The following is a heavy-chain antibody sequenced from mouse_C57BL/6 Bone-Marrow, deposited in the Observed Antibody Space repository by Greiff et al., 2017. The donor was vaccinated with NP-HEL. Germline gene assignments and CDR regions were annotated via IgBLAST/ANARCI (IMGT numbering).Heavy chain of an antibody. Sequence: VQLQQSGAELVRPGASVKLSCTVSGFNIKDDYMHWVKQRPEQGLEWLGWIDPENGDTEYASKFQGKATITADTSSNTAYLQLSSLTSEDTAVYYCTTGGSSPYAMDYWGQGTSVTGSS. D-gene: IGHD1-1*01. J-gene: IGHJ4*01. CDR2: IDPENGDT. CDR3: TTGGSSPYAMDY. V-gene: IGHV14-4*01. CDR1: GFNIKDDY.